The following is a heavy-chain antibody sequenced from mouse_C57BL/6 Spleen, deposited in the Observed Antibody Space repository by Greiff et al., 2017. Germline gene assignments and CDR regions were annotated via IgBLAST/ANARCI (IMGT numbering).Heavy chain of an antibody. D-gene: IGHD1-1*01. CDR3: ARTSYYGSRDWYFEV. V-gene: IGHV14-3*01. CDR2: IDPANGNT. J-gene: IGHJ1*03. CDR1: GFNIKNTY. Sequence: VQLQQSVAELVRPGASVKLSCTASGFNIKNTYMHWVKQRPEQGLEWIGRIDPANGNTKYAPKFQGKATITADTSSNTAYLQLSSLTSEDTAIYYCARTSYYGSRDWYFEVWGTGTTVTVSS.